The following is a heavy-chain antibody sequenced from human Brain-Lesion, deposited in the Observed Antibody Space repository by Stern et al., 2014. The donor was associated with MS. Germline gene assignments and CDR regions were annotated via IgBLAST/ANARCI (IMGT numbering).Heavy chain of an antibody. CDR3: AGEEDIRYCSGGSCTGNWFDP. D-gene: IGHD2-15*01. CDR2: IYYSGNT. Sequence: VQLVESGPGLVKPSETLSLTCTVAGGSVSSTSYAWAWIRQPPGKGLGWIGTIYYSGNTYYSPSLKSRLTISLDTPKNLFSLQLRSVTAADTAVYYCAGEEDIRYCSGGSCTGNWFDPWGQGTLVTVSS. V-gene: IGHV4-39*02. CDR1: GGSVSSTSYA. J-gene: IGHJ5*02.